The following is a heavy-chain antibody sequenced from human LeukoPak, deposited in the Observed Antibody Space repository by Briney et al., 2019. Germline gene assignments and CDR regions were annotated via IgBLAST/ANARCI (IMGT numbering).Heavy chain of an antibody. D-gene: IGHD3-3*01. CDR3: ARGRPSYYDFWSGPMGV. CDR2: MNPNSGNT. J-gene: IGHJ6*03. CDR1: GYTFTIYD. Sequence: ASVTVSFTASGYTFTIYDINWVRQAPGQGLEWMGWMNPNSGNTGYAQKFQGRVTITRNTSISTAYMELSSLRSEDTAVYYCARGRPSYYDFWSGPMGVWGKGTTVTVSS. V-gene: IGHV1-8*03.